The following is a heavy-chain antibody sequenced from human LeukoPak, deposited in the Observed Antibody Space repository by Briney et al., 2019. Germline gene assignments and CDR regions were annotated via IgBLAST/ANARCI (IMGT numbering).Heavy chain of an antibody. CDR2: INPNSGGT. V-gene: IGHV1-2*06. Sequence: ASVKVSCKASGYTFTGYYMHWVRQAPGQGLEWMGRINPNSGGTNYAQKFQGRVTMTRDTSTSTVYMELSSLRSEDTAVYYCARGGPATPLFWGQGTLVTVSS. D-gene: IGHD2-15*01. J-gene: IGHJ4*02. CDR1: GYTFTGYY. CDR3: ARGGPATPLF.